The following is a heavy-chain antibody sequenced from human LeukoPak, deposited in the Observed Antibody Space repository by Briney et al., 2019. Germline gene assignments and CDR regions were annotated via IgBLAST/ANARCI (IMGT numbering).Heavy chain of an antibody. J-gene: IGHJ5*02. CDR2: IDQSGST. D-gene: IGHD3-3*01. CDR1: GGSFSSYY. Sequence: SETLSLTCAVFGGSFSSYYFSRYFLHWIRQPPGKGLEWIGEIDQSGSTKYNPSPKSRVTISVDTSKNQFSLKLSSVTAADTAVYYCARLNVITIFGGAFRWFDPWGQGTLVTVSS. V-gene: IGHV4-34*01. CDR3: ARLNVITIFGGAFRWFDP.